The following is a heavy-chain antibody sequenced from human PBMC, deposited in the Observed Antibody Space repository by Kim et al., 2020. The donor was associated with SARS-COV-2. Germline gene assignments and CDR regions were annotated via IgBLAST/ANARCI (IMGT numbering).Heavy chain of an antibody. CDR2: T. D-gene: IGHD2-8*01. J-gene: IGHJ5*02. V-gene: IGHV4-39*01. CDR3: AVPRGNGWFDP. Sequence: TNYEPSLKSASTISVDPTKNQFSLTLGSVTAADTAVYYCAVPRGNGWFDPWGQGTLVTVSS.